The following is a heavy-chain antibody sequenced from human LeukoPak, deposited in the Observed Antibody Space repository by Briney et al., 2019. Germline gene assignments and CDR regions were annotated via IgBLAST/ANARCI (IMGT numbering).Heavy chain of an antibody. CDR3: SKDRGGTLGDYFDF. Sequence: GGSLRLSCAASGFTFSSYEMNWVRQAPGKGLEWVSYISSSGSTIYYADSVKGRFTIARDNSKNTLYLQMNSLRAEDTAVYYCSKDRGGTLGDYFDFWGQGTLVTVSS. D-gene: IGHD3-10*01. CDR2: ISSSGSTI. J-gene: IGHJ4*02. CDR1: GFTFSSYE. V-gene: IGHV3-48*03.